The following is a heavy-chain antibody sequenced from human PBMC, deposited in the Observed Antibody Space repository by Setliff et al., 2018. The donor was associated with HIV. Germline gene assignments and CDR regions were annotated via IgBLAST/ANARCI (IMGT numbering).Heavy chain of an antibody. V-gene: IGHV4-59*11. CDR3: ARVQTVIPPSFDH. CDR2: IYYSGST. Sequence: SETLSLTCTVSGGSISSHYWSWIRQPPGKGLEWIGYIYYSGSTNYNPSPKSRVTMTRDTSTSTVYMELRSLRSEDTAVYYCARVQTVIPPSFDHWGQGTLVTVSS. D-gene: IGHD3-16*02. CDR1: GGSISSHY. J-gene: IGHJ4*02.